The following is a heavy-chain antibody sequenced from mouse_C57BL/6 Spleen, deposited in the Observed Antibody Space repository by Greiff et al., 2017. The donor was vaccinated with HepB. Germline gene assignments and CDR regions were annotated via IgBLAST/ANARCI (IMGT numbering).Heavy chain of an antibody. Sequence: DVKLVESGGDLVKPGGSLKLSCAASGFTFSSYGMSWVRQTPDKRLEWVATISSGGSYTYYPDSVKGRFTISRDNAKNTLYLQMSSLKSEDTAMYYCARSLYYDYDVEAMDYWGQGTSVTVSS. J-gene: IGHJ4*01. CDR2: ISSGGSYT. CDR1: GFTFSSYG. CDR3: ARSLYYDYDVEAMDY. D-gene: IGHD2-4*01. V-gene: IGHV5-6*02.